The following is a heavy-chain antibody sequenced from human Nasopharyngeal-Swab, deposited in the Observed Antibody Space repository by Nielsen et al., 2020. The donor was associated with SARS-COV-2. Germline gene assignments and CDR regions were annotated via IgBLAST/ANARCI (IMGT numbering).Heavy chain of an antibody. D-gene: IGHD3-10*01. V-gene: IGHV3-30*18. CDR3: AKDLWFGELSLFYYYYYGMDV. CDR2: ISYDGSNK. J-gene: IGHJ6*02. Sequence: WIRQPPGKGLEWVAVISYDGSNKYYADSVKGRFTISRDNSKNTLYLQMNSLRAEDTAVYYCAKDLWFGELSLFYYYYYGMDVWGQGTTVTVS.